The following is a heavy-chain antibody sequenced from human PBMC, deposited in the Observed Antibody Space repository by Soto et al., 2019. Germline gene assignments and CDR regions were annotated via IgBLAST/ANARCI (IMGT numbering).Heavy chain of an antibody. V-gene: IGHV3-33*01. CDR1: GFTFSSYG. CDR3: ARDLRENDYGATGYMDV. D-gene: IGHD4-17*01. J-gene: IGHJ6*03. CDR2: IWYDGSNK. Sequence: GGSLRLSCAASGFTFSSYGMHWVRQAPGKGLEWVAVIWYDGSNKYYADSVKGRFTISRDNSKNTLYLQMNSLRAEDTAVYYCARDLRENDYGATGYMDVWGKGTTVTVSS.